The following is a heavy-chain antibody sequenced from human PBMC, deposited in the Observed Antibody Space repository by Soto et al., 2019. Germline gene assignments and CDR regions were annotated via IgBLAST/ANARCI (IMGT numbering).Heavy chain of an antibody. CDR2: VYYSGST. V-gene: IGHV4-39*01. D-gene: IGHD3-10*01. J-gene: IGHJ4*02. CDR3: ARHRGPTGPNY. Sequence: PSETLSLTCTVSGGSISSSSYFWGWIRQPPGKGLEWIGSVYYSGSTYYNPSLKSRVTISVDASKNQFSLNLSSVTAADTAVYYCARHRGPTGPNYWGQGTLVTVSS. CDR1: GGSISSSSYF.